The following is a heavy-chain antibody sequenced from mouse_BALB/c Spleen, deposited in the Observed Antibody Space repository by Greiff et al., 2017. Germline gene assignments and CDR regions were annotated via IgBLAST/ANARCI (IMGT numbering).Heavy chain of an antibody. CDR2: IWSDGST. Sequence: VQVVESGPDLVAPSQSLSITCTVSGFSLTSYGAHWVRQPPGKGLEWLVVIWSDGSTTYNSALKSRLSISKDNSKSQVFLKKNSLQTDDTAMYYCAREVRRSYAMDYWGQGTSVTVSS. D-gene: IGHD2-14*01. V-gene: IGHV2-6-2*01. CDR1: GFSLTSYG. CDR3: AREVRRSYAMDY. J-gene: IGHJ4*01.